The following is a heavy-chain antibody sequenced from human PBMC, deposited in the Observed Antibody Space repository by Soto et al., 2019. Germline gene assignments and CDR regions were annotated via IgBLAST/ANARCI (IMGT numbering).Heavy chain of an antibody. Sequence: PGGSLRLSCAASGFTFSSYSMNWVRQAPGKGLEWVSSISSSSSYIYYADSVKGRFTISRDNAKNSLYLQMNSLRAEDTAVYYCARFPHMVRGVDGNDAFDIWGQGTMVTVSS. CDR1: GFTFSSYS. CDR3: ARFPHMVRGVDGNDAFDI. V-gene: IGHV3-21*01. D-gene: IGHD3-10*01. CDR2: ISSSSSYI. J-gene: IGHJ3*02.